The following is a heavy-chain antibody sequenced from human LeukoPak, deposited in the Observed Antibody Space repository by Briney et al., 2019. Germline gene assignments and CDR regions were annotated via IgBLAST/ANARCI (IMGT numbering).Heavy chain of an antibody. CDR1: GFAFSSYE. J-gene: IGHJ5*02. CDR3: AREGSGSS. Sequence: GGSLRLSCAASGFAFSSYEMNWVRQAPGKGLEWVSYTTSSGNNIYYADSVKGRFTISRDNAKNSLYLQMNSLRVEDTAVYYCAREGSGSSWGQGTLVTVSS. D-gene: IGHD1-26*01. CDR2: TTSSGNNI. V-gene: IGHV3-48*03.